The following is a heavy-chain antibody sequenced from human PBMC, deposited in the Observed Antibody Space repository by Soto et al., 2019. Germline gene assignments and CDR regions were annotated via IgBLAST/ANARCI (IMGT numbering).Heavy chain of an antibody. CDR3: ARSPNYYYYGFDV. CDR2: IYYSGST. CDR1: GGSVSSGTYF. J-gene: IGHJ6*02. V-gene: IGHV4-61*01. Sequence: NPSETLSLTCIVSGGSVSSGTYFWSWIRQSPGKRPEWIAYIYYSGSTNYNPSLKSRATISVDTSKSQFSLTLTSVTAADAAVYYCARSPNYYYYGFDVWGQGTTVTVSS. D-gene: IGHD3-10*01.